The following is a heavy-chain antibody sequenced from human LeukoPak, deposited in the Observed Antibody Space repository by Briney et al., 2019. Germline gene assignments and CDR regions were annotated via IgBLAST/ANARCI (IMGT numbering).Heavy chain of an antibody. Sequence: GGSLRLSCAASGFTFSSYGMHWVRQAPGKGLEWVAFIRYDGSNKYYADSVKGRFTISRDNTKNTLYLQMNSLRAEDTAVYYCAKEYSSGYYYYYYMDVWGKGTTVTVSS. CDR1: GFTFSSYG. V-gene: IGHV3-30*02. CDR3: AKEYSSGYYYYYYMDV. J-gene: IGHJ6*03. CDR2: IRYDGSNK. D-gene: IGHD6-25*01.